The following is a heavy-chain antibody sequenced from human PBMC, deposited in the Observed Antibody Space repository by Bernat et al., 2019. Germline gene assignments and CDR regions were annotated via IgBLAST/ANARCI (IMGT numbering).Heavy chain of an antibody. Sequence: EVQLVESGGGLVQPGGSLTLSCAASGFTFSSFWMSWVRQAPGKGLEWVANIKEDGSEKYYVDSVKGRLTISRDNAKNSLYLQMNSLRAEDTAVYYCARDVYWSGPIDYWGQGTLVTVSS. V-gene: IGHV3-7*03. CDR1: GFTFSSFW. CDR2: IKEDGSEK. CDR3: ARDVYWSGPIDY. J-gene: IGHJ4*02. D-gene: IGHD2-15*01.